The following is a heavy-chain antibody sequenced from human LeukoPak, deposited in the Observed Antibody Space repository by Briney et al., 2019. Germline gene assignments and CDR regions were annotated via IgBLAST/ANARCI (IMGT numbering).Heavy chain of an antibody. CDR2: INHSGST. CDR1: GGSFSGYY. Sequence: PSETLSLTCAVYGGSFSGYYWSWIRQPPGKGLEWIGEINHSGSTNYNPSLKSRVTISVDTSKNQFSLKLSSVTAADTAVYYCARFSRFTGYNWFDPWGQGTLVTVSS. D-gene: IGHD3-3*01. V-gene: IGHV4-34*01. J-gene: IGHJ5*02. CDR3: ARFSRFTGYNWFDP.